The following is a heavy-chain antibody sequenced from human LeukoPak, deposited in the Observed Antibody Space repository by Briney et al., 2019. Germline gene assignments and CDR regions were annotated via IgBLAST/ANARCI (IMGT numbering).Heavy chain of an antibody. CDR3: ARDGLSQHCSGGSCYD. D-gene: IGHD2-15*01. Sequence: PSETLSLTYTVSGGSISSYYWSWIRQPPGKGLEWIGYIYYSGSTYYNPSLKSRVTISVDTSKNQFSLKLSSVTAADTAVYYCARDGLSQHCSGGSCYDWGQGTLVTVSS. CDR1: GGSISSYY. V-gene: IGHV4-59*12. J-gene: IGHJ4*02. CDR2: IYYSGST.